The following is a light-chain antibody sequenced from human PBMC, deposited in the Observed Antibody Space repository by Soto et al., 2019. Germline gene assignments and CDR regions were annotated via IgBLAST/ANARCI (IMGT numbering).Light chain of an antibody. CDR1: SSNIGAGYD. Sequence: SVLTQPPSVSGAPGQRVTISCTGSSSNIGAGYDVHWYQQLPGTAPKLLIYGNSNRPSGVPDRFSGSKSGTSASLAITGLQAEDEADYYCQSYDSSLSGYVVFGGGTKLIVL. CDR3: QSYDSSLSGYVV. CDR2: GNS. J-gene: IGLJ2*01. V-gene: IGLV1-40*01.